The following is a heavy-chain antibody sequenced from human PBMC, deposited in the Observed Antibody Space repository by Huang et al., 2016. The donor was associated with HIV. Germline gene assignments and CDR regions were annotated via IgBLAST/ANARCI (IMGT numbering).Heavy chain of an antibody. CDR3: TTYRYYYDSSGYDWNEYFQH. Sequence: EVKLVETGGGLVKPGGSLRLSCAASGFTFSDSWLSWVRQAPGKGLEWVGRMKSKTHGGKTDYAAPVKGRFTVSRDDSKNTVYLEMNSLKTEDTAVYYCTTYRYYYDSSGYDWNEYFQHWGQGTLVTVSS. CDR1: GFTFSDSW. CDR2: MKSKTHGGKT. J-gene: IGHJ1*01. V-gene: IGHV3-15*01. D-gene: IGHD3-22*01.